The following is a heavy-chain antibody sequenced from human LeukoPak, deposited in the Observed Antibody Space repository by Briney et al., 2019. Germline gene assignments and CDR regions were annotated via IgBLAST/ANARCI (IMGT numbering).Heavy chain of an antibody. CDR3: ARDNSVVMLGRGWFDP. Sequence: PEGSLRLSCAASGFTFSDYWMSWVRQAPGKGLERVANINQDGREKYYVDSVKGRFTISKDNAKNSLYLQMNSLRAEDTAVYYCARDNSVVMLGRGWFDPWAREPWSPSPQ. D-gene: IGHD2-21*01. J-gene: IGHJ5*02. CDR2: INQDGREK. V-gene: IGHV3-7*01. CDR1: GFTFSDYW.